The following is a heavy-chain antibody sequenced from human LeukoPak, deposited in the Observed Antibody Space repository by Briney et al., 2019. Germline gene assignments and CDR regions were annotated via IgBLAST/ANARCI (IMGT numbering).Heavy chain of an antibody. CDR2: INHGGST. CDR1: GGSFSGYY. CDR3: ARGRYYYDSRGGY. J-gene: IGHJ4*02. V-gene: IGHV4-34*01. Sequence: PSETLSLTCAVYGGSFSGYYWSWIRQPPGKGLEWIGEINHGGSTNYNPSLKSRVTISVDTSKNQFSLKLSSVTAADTAVYYCARGRYYYDSRGGYWGQGTLVTVSS. D-gene: IGHD3-22*01.